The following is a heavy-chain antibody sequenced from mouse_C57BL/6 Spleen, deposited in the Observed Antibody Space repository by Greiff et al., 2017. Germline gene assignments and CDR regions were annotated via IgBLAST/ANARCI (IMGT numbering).Heavy chain of an antibody. D-gene: IGHD1-1*01. Sequence: VQLQQSGPGLVAPSQSLSITCTVSGFSLTSYGVHWVRQPPGKGLEWLVVIWSDGSTTYNSALKSRLSISKDNSKSQVFLKMNSLQTDDTAMYYCARDYGSSYELAYGGQGTLVTVSA. CDR2: IWSDGST. CDR3: ARDYGSSYELAY. V-gene: IGHV2-6*03. CDR1: GFSLTSYG. J-gene: IGHJ3*01.